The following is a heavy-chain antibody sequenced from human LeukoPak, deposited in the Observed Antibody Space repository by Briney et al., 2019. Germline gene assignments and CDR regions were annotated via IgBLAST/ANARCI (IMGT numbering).Heavy chain of an antibody. V-gene: IGHV4-31*03. CDR1: GGSISSGGYY. J-gene: IGHJ4*02. D-gene: IGHD1-26*01. Sequence: SETLSLTCTVSGGSISSGGYYWSWIRQHPGKGLEWIGYIYYSGSIYYNPSLKSRVTISVDTSKNQFSLKLSSVTAADTAVYYCARRVGATKVIDYWGQGTLVTVSS. CDR3: ARRVGATKVIDY. CDR2: IYYSGSI.